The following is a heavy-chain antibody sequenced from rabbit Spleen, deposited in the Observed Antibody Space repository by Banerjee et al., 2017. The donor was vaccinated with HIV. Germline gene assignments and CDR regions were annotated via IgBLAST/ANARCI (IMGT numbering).Heavy chain of an antibody. Sequence: QEQLVESGGGLVQPEGSLALTCTASGFSFSSYYYMSWVRQAPGKGLEWIGCIYTGGTGTTWYASWAKGRFTITRSTSLNTVTLQMTSLTAADTATYFCARYLNSGWGDILWGPGTLVTVS. CDR2: IYTGGTGTT. V-gene: IGHV1S45*01. J-gene: IGHJ4*01. CDR3: ARYLNSGWGDIL. D-gene: IGHD4-1*01. CDR1: GFSFSSYYY.